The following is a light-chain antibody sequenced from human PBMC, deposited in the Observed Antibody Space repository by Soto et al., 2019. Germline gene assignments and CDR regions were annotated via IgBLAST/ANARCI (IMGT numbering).Light chain of an antibody. Sequence: DIQMTQSPSTLSASVGDRVTITCRASQSISSWLAWYQQKPGKAPKLLIYDASSLESGVPSRFSGSGSGTEFTLTISSLQPDDFATYYCQQYNSYSATFGGGNKVEIK. CDR1: QSISSW. J-gene: IGKJ4*01. CDR2: DAS. CDR3: QQYNSYSAT. V-gene: IGKV1-5*01.